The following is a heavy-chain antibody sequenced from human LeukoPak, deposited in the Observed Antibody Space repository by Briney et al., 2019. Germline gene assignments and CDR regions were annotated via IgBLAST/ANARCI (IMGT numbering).Heavy chain of an antibody. Sequence: SVKVSCKASGGTLSNYAINWVRQAPGQGLEWMGRIIPILDTTNYAQKFQGRVTIITDESTSTAYMELITLRSGDTAVYYCARESFSRRAGITMVRGVITYWGQGILVTVSS. CDR2: IIPILDTT. CDR3: ARESFSRRAGITMVRGVITY. V-gene: IGHV1-69*11. J-gene: IGHJ4*02. CDR1: GGTLSNYA. D-gene: IGHD3-10*01.